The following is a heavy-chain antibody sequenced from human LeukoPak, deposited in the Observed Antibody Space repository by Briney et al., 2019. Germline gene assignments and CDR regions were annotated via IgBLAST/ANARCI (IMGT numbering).Heavy chain of an antibody. D-gene: IGHD6-19*01. CDR3: ARVSYSSGWYLDPNFDY. CDR1: GGSISSYY. V-gene: IGHV4-59*12. Sequence: KPSETLSLTFTVSGGSISSYYWSWIRQPPGKGLEWIGYIYHSGSTYYNPSLKSRVTISVDRSKNQFSLKLSSVTAADTAVYYCARVSYSSGWYLDPNFDYWGQGTLVTVSS. J-gene: IGHJ4*02. CDR2: IYHSGST.